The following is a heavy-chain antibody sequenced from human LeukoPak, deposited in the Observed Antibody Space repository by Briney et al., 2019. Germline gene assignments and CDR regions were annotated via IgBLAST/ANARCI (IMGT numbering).Heavy chain of an antibody. CDR3: ARGYCSGGSCPYDY. Sequence: ASVEVSCKASGYIFTGYYIHWVRQAPGQGLEWMGWINPNTGGTNYAQDFQGRVTMTRDTSISTAYMELNSLRSDDTAVYYCARGYCSGGSCPYDYWGQGTLVTVSS. J-gene: IGHJ4*02. CDR1: GYIFTGYY. D-gene: IGHD2-15*01. CDR2: INPNTGGT. V-gene: IGHV1-2*02.